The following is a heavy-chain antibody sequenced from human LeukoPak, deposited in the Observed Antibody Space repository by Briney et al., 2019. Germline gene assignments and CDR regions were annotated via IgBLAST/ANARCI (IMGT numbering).Heavy chain of an antibody. D-gene: IGHD2-15*01. CDR1: GGSISSGGYY. CDR2: IYYSGST. J-gene: IGHJ3*02. Sequence: SETLSLTCTVSGGSISSGGYYWSWIRQHPGKVLEWIGYIYYSGSTYYNPSLKSRVTISVDTSKNQFSLKLSSVTAADTAVYYCARETTHGAFDIWGQGTMVTVSS. CDR3: ARETTHGAFDI. V-gene: IGHV4-31*03.